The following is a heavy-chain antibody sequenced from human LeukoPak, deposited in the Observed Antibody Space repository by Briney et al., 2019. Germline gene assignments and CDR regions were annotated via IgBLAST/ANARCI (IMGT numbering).Heavy chain of an antibody. J-gene: IGHJ4*02. D-gene: IGHD3-3*01. Sequence: PSETLSLTCAVSGYSISSGYYWGWSRQPPGKGLEGSGSIYHSGSTSYNPSLKSRVTLSVDTSKNQFSLKLSSVTAADTAVYYCASYYDFWSGQESWGQGTLVTVSS. CDR2: IYHSGST. CDR1: GYSISSGYY. CDR3: ASYYDFWSGQES. V-gene: IGHV4-38-2*01.